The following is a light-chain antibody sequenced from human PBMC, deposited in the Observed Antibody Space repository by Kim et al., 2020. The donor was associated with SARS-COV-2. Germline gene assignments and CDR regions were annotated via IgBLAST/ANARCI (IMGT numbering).Light chain of an antibody. J-gene: IGKJ2*01. CDR2: AVS. CDR1: HTMSNN. Sequence: SASVGDSVTLPCRASHTMSNNLNLYQQKPGKAPQLLIYAVSNLQSGVTSRFSGSGSGADFTLTITSLQREDFATYYCQQSYSFPYTFGQGTKLEI. V-gene: IGKV1-39*01. CDR3: QQSYSFPYT.